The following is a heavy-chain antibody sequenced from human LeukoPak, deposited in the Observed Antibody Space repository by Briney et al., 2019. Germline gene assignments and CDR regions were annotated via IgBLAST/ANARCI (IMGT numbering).Heavy chain of an antibody. D-gene: IGHD5-12*01. Sequence: GGSLRLSCAASGFTFSSYSMNWVRQAPGKGLEWVSSISSSSSYIYYADSVKGRVTISRDNSKSTLYLRITSLRDEDTAVYFCARGRYSGYDYVLDSWGQGTLVTVSS. CDR1: GFTFSSYS. V-gene: IGHV3-21*01. CDR3: ARGRYSGYDYVLDS. J-gene: IGHJ5*01. CDR2: ISSSSSYI.